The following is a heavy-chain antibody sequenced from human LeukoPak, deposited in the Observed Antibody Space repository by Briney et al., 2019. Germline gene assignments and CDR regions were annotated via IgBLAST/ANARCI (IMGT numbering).Heavy chain of an antibody. D-gene: IGHD3-10*01. V-gene: IGHV1-3*01. Sequence: GASVKVSCKASGYTFTSYAMHWVRQAPGQRLEWMGWINAGNGNTKYSQKFQGRVTITRDTSASTAYMELGSLRSEDTAVYYCARDRLEEEGFGELFDYWGQGTLVTVSS. CDR1: GYTFTSYA. CDR2: INAGNGNT. J-gene: IGHJ4*02. CDR3: ARDRLEEEGFGELFDY.